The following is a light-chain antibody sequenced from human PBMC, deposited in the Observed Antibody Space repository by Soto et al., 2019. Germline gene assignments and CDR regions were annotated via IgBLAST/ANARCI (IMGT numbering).Light chain of an antibody. Sequence: EIVMTQSPATLSVSPGERATLSCRASLSVSRNLAWYQQKPGQAPRLLIFDASTRATGIPARFSGSGSGTEFTLSSGSLQSEDFAVYYCQQYNDWPPTFGQGTKVDIK. J-gene: IGKJ1*01. V-gene: IGKV3-15*01. CDR1: LSVSRN. CDR2: DAS. CDR3: QQYNDWPPT.